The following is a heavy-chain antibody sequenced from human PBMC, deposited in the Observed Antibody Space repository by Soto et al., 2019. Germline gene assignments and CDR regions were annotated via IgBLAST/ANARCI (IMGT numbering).Heavy chain of an antibody. CDR1: GGSISSYY. V-gene: IGHV4-59*01. D-gene: IGHD6-19*01. CDR2: IYYSGST. J-gene: IGHJ4*02. Sequence: PSETLSLTCTVSGGSISSYYWSLIRQPPGKGLEWIGYIYYSGSTNYNPSLKSRVTISVDTSKNQFSLKLSSVTAADTAVYYCARLSPHIAVAGIEFDYWGQGTLVTVS. CDR3: ARLSPHIAVAGIEFDY.